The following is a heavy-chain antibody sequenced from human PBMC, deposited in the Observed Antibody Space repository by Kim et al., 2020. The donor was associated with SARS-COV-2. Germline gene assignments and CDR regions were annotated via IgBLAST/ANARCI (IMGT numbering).Heavy chain of an antibody. J-gene: IGHJ4*02. Sequence: ETLSLTCAVYGGSFSGYYWSWIRQPPGKGLEWIGEINHSGSTNYNPSLKSRVTISVDTSKNQFSLKLSSVTAADTAVYYCARGPGYSDYWGQGTLVTVSS. D-gene: IGHD6-13*01. CDR3: ARGPGYSDY. CDR1: GGSFSGYY. V-gene: IGHV4-34*01. CDR2: INHSGST.